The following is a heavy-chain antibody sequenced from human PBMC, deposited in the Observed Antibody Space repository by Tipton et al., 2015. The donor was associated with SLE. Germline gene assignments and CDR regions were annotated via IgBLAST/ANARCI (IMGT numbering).Heavy chain of an antibody. CDR1: GGSFSGYY. CDR3: AKWNTDWNAFDV. Sequence: TLSLTCAVYGGSFSGYYWSWIRQPPGKGLEWIGEINHSGSTNYNPSLKSRVTISVASSNNQFSLTLKSVTAADTAVYYCAKWNTDWNAFDVWGQGILVTVSS. V-gene: IGHV4-34*01. D-gene: IGHD1-1*01. CDR2: INHSGST. J-gene: IGHJ4*02.